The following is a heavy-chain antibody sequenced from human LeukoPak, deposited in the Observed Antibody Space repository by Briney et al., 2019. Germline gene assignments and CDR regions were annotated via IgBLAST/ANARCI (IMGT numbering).Heavy chain of an antibody. CDR3: ASCSGGSCYSADYYYYYMDV. D-gene: IGHD2-15*01. J-gene: IGHJ6*03. CDR2: IYTSGST. V-gene: IGHV4-4*07. Sequence: SETLSLTCTVSGGSISSYYWSWLRQPAGKGLEWIGRIYTSGSTNYNPSLKSRVTMSVDASKNQFSLKLSSVTAADTAVYYCASCSGGSCYSADYYYYYMDVWGKGTTVTVSS. CDR1: GGSISSYY.